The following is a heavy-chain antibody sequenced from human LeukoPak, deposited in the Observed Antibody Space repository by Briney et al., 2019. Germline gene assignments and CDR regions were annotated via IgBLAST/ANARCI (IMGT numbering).Heavy chain of an antibody. D-gene: IGHD1-26*01. CDR2: MNPNSGNT. CDR1: GYTFTSYD. V-gene: IGHV1-8*01. Sequence: VASVKVSCKASGYTFTSYDINWVRQATGQGLEWMAWMNPNSGNTGYAQKFQGRVTMTRNTSISTAYMELSSLRSEDTAVYYCARGGSQALGYNWFDPWGQGTLVTVSS. J-gene: IGHJ5*02. CDR3: ARGGSQALGYNWFDP.